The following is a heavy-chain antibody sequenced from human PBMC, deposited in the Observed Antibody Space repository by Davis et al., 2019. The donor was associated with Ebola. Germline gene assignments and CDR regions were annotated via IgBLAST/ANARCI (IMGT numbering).Heavy chain of an antibody. D-gene: IGHD6-19*01. CDR2: MHYGGTT. J-gene: IGHJ6*04. CDR1: GGSTNSGSHY. Sequence: SETLSLTCNVSGGSTNSGSHYWGWVRQPPGKGLEWIASMHYGGTTYANPSLKSRVTISVGTFKNHFSLRLSSVTAADTAVYYCARGFLSSIAVADEYYYYGMDVWGKGTTVTVSS. CDR3: ARGFLSSIAVADEYYYYGMDV. V-gene: IGHV4-39*02.